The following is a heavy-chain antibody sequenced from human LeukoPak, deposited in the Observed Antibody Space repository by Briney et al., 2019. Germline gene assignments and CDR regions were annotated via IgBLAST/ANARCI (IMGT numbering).Heavy chain of an antibody. Sequence: GGSLRLSCAASGFTFSSYSINWVRQAPGKGLEWVSSISGDSNYIYYADSVRGRFTISRDNAKTALYLQMNSLRADDTAVYFCARGGGSYDYWGQGTLVTVSS. CDR1: GFTFSSYS. J-gene: IGHJ4*02. CDR3: ARGGGSYDY. CDR2: ISGDSNYI. V-gene: IGHV3-21*01. D-gene: IGHD1-26*01.